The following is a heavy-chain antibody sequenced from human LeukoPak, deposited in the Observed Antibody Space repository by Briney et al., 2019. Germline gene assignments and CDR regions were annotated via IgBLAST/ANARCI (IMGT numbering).Heavy chain of an antibody. CDR2: TYYRSQWGT. V-gene: IGHV6-1*01. D-gene: IGHD6-25*01. J-gene: IGHJ4*02. CDR3: ARDPRISSACYFDY. Sequence: SQTLSLTCAISGDSVSSKNVAWNWIRQSPSRGLEWLGKTYYRSQWGTDYAVSVNSRITINPDTSKNQFSLQLNSVTPEDTAVYYCARDPRISSACYFDYWGQGTPVTASS. CDR1: GDSVSSKNVA.